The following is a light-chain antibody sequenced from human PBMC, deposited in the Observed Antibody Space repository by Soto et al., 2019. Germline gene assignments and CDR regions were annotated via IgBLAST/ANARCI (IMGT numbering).Light chain of an antibody. CDR2: DAS. V-gene: IGKV3-11*01. Sequence: EIVLTQSPATLSLSPGERATLSCRASQSVSSYLAWYQQKPGQAPRLLIYDASNRATGIPARFSGSGSGTDLALTISSLEPEDFAVYYCQQRSNWPPGSYTFGQGTKLEIK. CDR1: QSVSSY. CDR3: QQRSNWPPGSYT. J-gene: IGKJ2*01.